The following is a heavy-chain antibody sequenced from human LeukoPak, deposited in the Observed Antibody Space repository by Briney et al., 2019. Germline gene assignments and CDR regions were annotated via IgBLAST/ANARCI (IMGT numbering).Heavy chain of an antibody. CDR3: ARDHRYSSGWLY. CDR1: GYTFTSYG. V-gene: IGHV1-18*01. Sequence: ASVKVSCKASGYTFTSYGISWVRQAPGQGLEWKGWISGNNGNTNYAQKLQGRVTMTTDTSTSTAYMELRSLRSDDTAVYYCARDHRYSSGWLYWGQGTLVTVSS. J-gene: IGHJ4*02. D-gene: IGHD6-19*01. CDR2: ISGNNGNT.